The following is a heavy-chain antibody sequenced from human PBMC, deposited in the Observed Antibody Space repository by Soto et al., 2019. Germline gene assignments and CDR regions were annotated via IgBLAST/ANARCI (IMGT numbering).Heavy chain of an antibody. Sequence: GALRLSCAASGFGFSSYAMSWVRQTPGKGLEWVSTFSGGDSSTYYADSVKGRFTISRDNSKNTLYLQMNSLRAEDTAIYFCARQSSGYTSSWSFDYWGQGALVTRLL. D-gene: IGHD6-13*01. CDR3: ARQSSGYTSSWSFDY. CDR1: GFGFSSYA. CDR2: FSGGDSST. V-gene: IGHV3-23*01. J-gene: IGHJ4*02.